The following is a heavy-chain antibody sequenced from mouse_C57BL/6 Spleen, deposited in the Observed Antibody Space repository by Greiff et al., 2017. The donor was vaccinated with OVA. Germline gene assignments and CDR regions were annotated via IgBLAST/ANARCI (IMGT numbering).Heavy chain of an antibody. J-gene: IGHJ2*01. D-gene: IGHD3-2*02. Sequence: VQLQQPGAELVKPGASVKLSCKASGYTFTSYWMQWVKQRPGQGLEWIGEIDPSDSYTNYNQKFKGKATLTVDTSSSTAYMQLSSLTSEDSAVYYCARRIDSSGYYFDDWGKGTTLTVSS. CDR1: GYTFTSYW. CDR2: IDPSDSYT. V-gene: IGHV1-50*01. CDR3: ARRIDSSGYYFDD.